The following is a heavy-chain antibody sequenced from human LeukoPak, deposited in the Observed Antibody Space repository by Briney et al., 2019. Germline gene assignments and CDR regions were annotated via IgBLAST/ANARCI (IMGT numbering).Heavy chain of an antibody. CDR1: GYTFTGYF. D-gene: IGHD5-12*01. J-gene: IGHJ4*02. Sequence: ASVKVSCKASGYTFTGYFIHWVRQAPGQGLEWMGWINPNSGGTNFAQKFQGRVTVTGDTSISTVYMEVSRLRSDDTAIYYCARGRGFSGYDPFDYWGQGILVTVSS. V-gene: IGHV1-2*02. CDR3: ARGRGFSGYDPFDY. CDR2: INPNSGGT.